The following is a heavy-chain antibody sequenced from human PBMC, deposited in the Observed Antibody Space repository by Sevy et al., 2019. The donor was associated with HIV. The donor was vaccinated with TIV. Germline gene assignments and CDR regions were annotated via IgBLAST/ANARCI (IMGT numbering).Heavy chain of an antibody. V-gene: IGHV3-30-3*01. CDR1: GFTFSSYV. J-gene: IGHJ4*02. D-gene: IGHD4-17*01. CDR3: ARDWTVPDY. Sequence: GESLKISCAASGFTFSSYVMHWVRQAPGKRLEWVAVILYDGSNKYYADSVKGRFTISRDNSKNTLYLQMNSLRAEDTAVYYCARDWTVPDYWGQGTLVTVSS. CDR2: ILYDGSNK.